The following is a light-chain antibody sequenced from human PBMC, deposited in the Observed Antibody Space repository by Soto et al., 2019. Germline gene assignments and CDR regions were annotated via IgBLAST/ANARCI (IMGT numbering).Light chain of an antibody. CDR1: SSDVGSYNL. J-gene: IGLJ1*01. V-gene: IGLV2-23*01. CDR3: CSYAGSSTSYV. CDR2: EGS. Sequence: QSALTQPASVAGSPGQSITISCTGTSSDVGSYNLVSWYLHHPGKAPKLMIYEGSKRPSGVSNRFSGSKSGNTASLTISGLEAEDEADYYCCSYAGSSTSYVFGTGTKLTVL.